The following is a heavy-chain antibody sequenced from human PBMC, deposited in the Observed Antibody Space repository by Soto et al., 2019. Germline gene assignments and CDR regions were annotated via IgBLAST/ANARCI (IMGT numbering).Heavy chain of an antibody. CDR3: AREGTGYSAFDI. D-gene: IGHD3-9*01. CDR1: AYTLSGYY. CDR2: INPKSGGT. V-gene: IGHV1-2*02. J-gene: IGHJ3*02. Sequence: VKVSCTASAYTLSGYYIHWVRQAPGQGLEWMGWINPKSGGTKYVQKFQGRVTMTRDTSSNTVYMDLSRLTSDDTAVYYCAREGTGYSAFDIWGQGTMVTVSS.